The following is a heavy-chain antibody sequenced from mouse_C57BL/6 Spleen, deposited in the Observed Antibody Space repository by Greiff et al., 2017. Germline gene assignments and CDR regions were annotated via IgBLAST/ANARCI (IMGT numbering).Heavy chain of an antibody. J-gene: IGHJ1*03. V-gene: IGHV1-50*01. CDR2: IDPSDSYT. D-gene: IGHD1-1*01. CDR1: GYTFTSYW. Sequence: QVQLQQSGAELVKPGASVKLSCKASGYTFTSYWMQWVKQRPGQGLEWIGEIDPSDSYTNYNQKFKGKATLTVDTSSSTAYMQLSSLTSEDSAVYYGARRRPTVGWYFDFWGTGTTLTVSS. CDR3: ARRRPTVGWYFDF.